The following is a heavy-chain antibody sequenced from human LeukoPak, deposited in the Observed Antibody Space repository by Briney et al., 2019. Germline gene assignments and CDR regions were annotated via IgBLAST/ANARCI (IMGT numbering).Heavy chain of an antibody. V-gene: IGHV4-34*01. CDR1: GGSFSGYY. D-gene: IGHD2-2*01. CDR2: INHSEST. J-gene: IGHJ3*02. CDR3: ARLALPAAVGAFHI. Sequence: SETLSLTCAVYGGSFSGYYWSWIRQPPGMGLEWIGEINHSESTNYNPSLKSRVTISVDTSKNQFSLKLSSVTAADTAVYYCARLALPAAVGAFHIWGQGTMVIVSS.